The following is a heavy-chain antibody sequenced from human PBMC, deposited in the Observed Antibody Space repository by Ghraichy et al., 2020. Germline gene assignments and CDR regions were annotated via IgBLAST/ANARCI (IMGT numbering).Heavy chain of an antibody. CDR2: MNPNSGNT. V-gene: IGHV1-8*01. J-gene: IGHJ6*02. CDR3: ARGSMTTVTPYYYYYYGMDV. CDR1: GYTFTSYD. Sequence: ASVKVSCKASGYTFTSYDINWVRQATGQGLEWMGWMNPNSGNTGYAQKFQGRVTMTRNTSISTAYMELSSLRSEDTAVYYCARGSMTTVTPYYYYYYGMDVWGQGTTVTVSS. D-gene: IGHD4-11*01.